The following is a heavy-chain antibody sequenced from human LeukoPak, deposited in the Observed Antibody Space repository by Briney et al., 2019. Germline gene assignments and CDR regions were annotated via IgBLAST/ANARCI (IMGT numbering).Heavy chain of an antibody. Sequence: ASETLSLTCTVSGGSISSHYWSWIRQPPGKGLEWIGYIYYSGSTSYNPSLKSRVTISVDTSKNQFSLKLSSVTAADTAVYYCARWGDDCSGGSCYFGEFEFDPWGQGTLVTVSS. J-gene: IGHJ5*02. CDR2: IYYSGST. CDR1: GGSISSHY. V-gene: IGHV4-59*11. CDR3: ARWGDDCSGGSCYFGEFEFDP. D-gene: IGHD2-15*01.